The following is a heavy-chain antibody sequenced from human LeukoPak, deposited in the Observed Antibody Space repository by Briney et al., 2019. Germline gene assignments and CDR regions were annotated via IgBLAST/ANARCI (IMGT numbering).Heavy chain of an antibody. CDR1: GGSISSGDYY. J-gene: IGHJ4*02. V-gene: IGHV4-30-4*01. Sequence: SETLSLTCTVSGGSISSGDYYWSWIRQPPGKGLEWIGYIYYSGSTYYNPSLKSRVTISVDMSKNQFSLKLSSVTAADTAVYYCAREGSRWLRGYFDYWGQGTLVTVSS. CDR3: AREGSRWLRGYFDY. CDR2: IYYSGST. D-gene: IGHD5-24*01.